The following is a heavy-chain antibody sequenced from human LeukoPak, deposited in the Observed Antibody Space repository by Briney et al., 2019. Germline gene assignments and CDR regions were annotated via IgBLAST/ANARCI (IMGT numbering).Heavy chain of an antibody. D-gene: IGHD3-10*01. CDR2: INAGNGNT. V-gene: IGHV1-3*01. CDR3: ARDHDGSGSYPHGDNWFDP. J-gene: IGHJ5*02. Sequence: ASVKVSRKASGYTFTSYAMHWVRQAPGQRLEWMGWINAGNGNTKYSQKFQGRVTITRDTSASTAYMELSSLRSEDTAVYYCARDHDGSGSYPHGDNWFDPWGQGTLVTVSS. CDR1: GYTFTSYA.